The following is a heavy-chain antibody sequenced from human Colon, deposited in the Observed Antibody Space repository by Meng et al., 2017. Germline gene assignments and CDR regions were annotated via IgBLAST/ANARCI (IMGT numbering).Heavy chain of an antibody. CDR1: GGSFIGFY. J-gene: IGHJ5*02. CDR2: IDHFGIS. D-gene: IGHD4-17*01. CDR3: ATGLRHGDWFDP. Sequence: QVQIPQGCAGLLKPSQTLPLTCASSGGSFIGFYVSWIRQPPGKGLEWIGEIDHFGISNYNSSLKGRLTMSVDTSKKQISLTLTSVTAADTAVYYCATGLRHGDWFDPWGPGTLVTVSS. V-gene: IGHV4-34*01.